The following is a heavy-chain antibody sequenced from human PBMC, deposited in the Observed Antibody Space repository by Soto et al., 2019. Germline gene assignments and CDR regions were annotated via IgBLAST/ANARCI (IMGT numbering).Heavy chain of an antibody. Sequence: GGSLRLSCAASTSGFGGSNYMTWVRQAPGKGLEWVSVIYRDGNAYYVDSVKGRFTISRDNSKNTLYLQMNSLRGEDTAVYYCARGRFGMDVWGQGTTVTVSS. CDR2: IYRDGNA. V-gene: IGHV3-53*01. J-gene: IGHJ6*02. CDR3: ARGRFGMDV. CDR1: TSGFGGSNY.